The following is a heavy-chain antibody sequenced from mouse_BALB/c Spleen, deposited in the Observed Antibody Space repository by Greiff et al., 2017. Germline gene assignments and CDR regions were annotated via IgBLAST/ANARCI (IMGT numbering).Heavy chain of an antibody. V-gene: IGHV5-6-5*01. CDR3: ARGDDYGRGFAY. CDR2: ISSGGST. J-gene: IGHJ3*01. CDR1: GFTFSSYA. D-gene: IGHD2-4*01. Sequence: EVQLVESGGGLVKPGGSLKLSCAASGFTFSSYAMSWVRQTPEKRLEWVASISSGGSTYYPDSVKGRFTISRDNARNILYLQMSSLRSEDTAMYYCARGDDYGRGFAYWGQGTLVTVSA.